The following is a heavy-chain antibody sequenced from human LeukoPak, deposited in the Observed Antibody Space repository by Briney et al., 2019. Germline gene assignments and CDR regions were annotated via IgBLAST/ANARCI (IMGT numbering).Heavy chain of an antibody. D-gene: IGHD4-17*01. V-gene: IGHV3-48*04. CDR2: ISSSGSTI. CDR1: GFTFSSYW. J-gene: IGHJ4*02. Sequence: PGGSLRLSCAASGFTFSSYWMHWVRQAPGKGLEWVSYISSSGSTIYYADSVKGRFTISRDNAKNSLYLQMNSLRAEDTAVYYCAKEGPAGYGDYGPGSNWGQGTLVTVSS. CDR3: AKEGPAGYGDYGPGSN.